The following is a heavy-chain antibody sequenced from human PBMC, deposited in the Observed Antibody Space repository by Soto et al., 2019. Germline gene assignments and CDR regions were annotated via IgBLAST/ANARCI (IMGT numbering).Heavy chain of an antibody. CDR3: ARDELGGWSLGGN. D-gene: IGHD6-19*01. CDR1: GFTFSSYG. Sequence: GGSLRLSCAASGFTFSSYGMHWVRQAPGKGLEWVAVIWYDGSNKYYADSVKGRFTISRDNSKNTLYLQMNSLRAEDTAVYYCARDELGGWSLGGNGGQGTLVPVSS. V-gene: IGHV3-33*01. J-gene: IGHJ4*02. CDR2: IWYDGSNK.